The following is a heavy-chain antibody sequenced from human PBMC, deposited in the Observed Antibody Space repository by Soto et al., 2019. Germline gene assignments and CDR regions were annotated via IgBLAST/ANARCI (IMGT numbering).Heavy chain of an antibody. CDR1: GGTFSSYA. D-gene: IGHD6-13*01. J-gene: IGHJ5*02. CDR3: ASSLGYSSSPSCHWFDP. CDR2: IIPIFGTA. V-gene: IGHV1-69*13. Sequence: SVKVSCKASGGTFSSYAISWVRQAPGQGLEWMGGIIPIFGTANYAQKFQGRVTITADESTSTAYMELSSLRSEDTAVYYCASSLGYSSSPSCHWFDPWGQGTLVTVSS.